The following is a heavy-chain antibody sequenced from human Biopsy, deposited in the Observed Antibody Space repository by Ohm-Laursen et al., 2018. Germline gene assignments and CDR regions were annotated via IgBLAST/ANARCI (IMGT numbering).Heavy chain of an antibody. CDR2: IYYTGHT. CDR1: GDSISSYY. J-gene: IGHJ4*02. CDR3: ARLTGDPSY. Sequence: SDTLSLTCTVSGDSISSYYWNWIRQSPGKGLEWIGFIYYTGHTNYNPPLKSRATISVDTSKNQFSLKVISVTAADTAVYYCARLTGDPSYWGQGILVTVSS. V-gene: IGHV4-59*07. D-gene: IGHD7-27*01.